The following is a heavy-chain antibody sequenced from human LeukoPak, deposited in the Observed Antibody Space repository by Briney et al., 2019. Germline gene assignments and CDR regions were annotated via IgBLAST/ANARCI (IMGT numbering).Heavy chain of an antibody. CDR1: GFTFSSYG. CDR3: AKDVNNYYGSGSYYNDPWYYYGMDV. CDR2: ISYGGSNK. D-gene: IGHD3-10*01. J-gene: IGHJ6*02. V-gene: IGHV3-30*18. Sequence: GRSLRLSCATSGFTFSSYGMHWVRQAPGKGLEWVAVISYGGSNKYYADSVKGRFTISRDNSKNTLYLQMNSLRAEDTAVYYCAKDVNNYYGSGSYYNDPWYYYGMDVWGQGTTVTVSS.